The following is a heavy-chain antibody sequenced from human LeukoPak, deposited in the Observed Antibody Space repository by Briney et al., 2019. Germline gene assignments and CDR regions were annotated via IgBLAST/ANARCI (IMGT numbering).Heavy chain of an antibody. CDR3: AKSLFTSATGTGRAFHV. D-gene: IGHD1-1*01. CDR2: ISASGDVT. V-gene: IGHV3-23*01. CDR1: GFTFSKFP. Sequence: GGSLRLSCAASGFTFSKFPMGWVRQAPGRGLEWVSAISASGDVTFYADSLRGRFTISRDNSKSTLYLQMNGLRAEDTAIFYCAKSLFTSATGTGRAFHVWGQGTRVTVSS. J-gene: IGHJ3*01.